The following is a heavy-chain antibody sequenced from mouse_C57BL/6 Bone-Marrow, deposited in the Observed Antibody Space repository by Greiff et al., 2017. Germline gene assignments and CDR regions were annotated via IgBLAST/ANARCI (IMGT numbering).Heavy chain of an antibody. CDR2: IDPNSGGT. V-gene: IGHV1-72*01. D-gene: IGHD1-1*01. CDR1: GYTFTSYW. J-gene: IGHJ1*03. CDR3: ARWGYYGSSYDWDIDV. Sequence: QVQLQQPGAELVKPGASVKLSCKASGYTFTSYWMHWVKQRPGRGLEWIGRIDPNSGGTKYNEKFKRKATLPVDKPYSTAYMQLSGLTSGDSAVYVCARWGYYGSSYDWDIDVWGTEATVTVSS.